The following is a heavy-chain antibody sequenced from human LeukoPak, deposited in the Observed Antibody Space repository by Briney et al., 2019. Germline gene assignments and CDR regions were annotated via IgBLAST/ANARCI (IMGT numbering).Heavy chain of an antibody. CDR1: GGSISSSNW. CDR2: IYHSGST. D-gene: IGHD1-26*01. Sequence: PSETLSPTCAVSGGSISSSNWWSWVRQPPGKGLEWIGEIYHSGSTNYNPSLKSRVTISVDKSKNQFSLKLSSVTAADTAVYYCARRSPRGAYFDYWGQGTLVTVSS. J-gene: IGHJ4*02. CDR3: ARRSPRGAYFDY. V-gene: IGHV4-4*02.